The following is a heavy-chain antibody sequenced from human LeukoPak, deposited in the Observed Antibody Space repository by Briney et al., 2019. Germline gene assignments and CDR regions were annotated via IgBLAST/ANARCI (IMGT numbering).Heavy chain of an antibody. CDR1: GGSASSGNFY. CDR3: ARDRGGDSFDI. V-gene: IGHV4-61*02. J-gene: IGHJ3*02. CDR2: IHTSGNT. D-gene: IGHD2-21*01. Sequence: PSETLSLTCTVSGGSASSGNFYWTWIRQPAGNQLEWIGRIHTSGNTNHNPSLWSRVTISTDTSKSQFSLTLNFVTAADTAVYYCARDRGGDSFDIWGQGTTVTVSS.